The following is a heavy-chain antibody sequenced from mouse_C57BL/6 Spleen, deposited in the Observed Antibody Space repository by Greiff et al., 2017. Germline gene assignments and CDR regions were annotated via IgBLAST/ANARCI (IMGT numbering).Heavy chain of an antibody. CDR3: VYGYDGSAMDY. CDR2: IHPNSGST. V-gene: IGHV1-64*01. J-gene: IGHJ4*01. CDR1: GYTFTSSW. D-gene: IGHD2-2*01. Sequence: QVQLQQPGAELVKPGASVKLSCKASGYTFTSSWMHWVKQRAGQGLEGIGMIHPNSGSTNYNEKFKSKATLTVDISSSTAYMQLSSLTSEDSAVYYSVYGYDGSAMDYWGQGTSVTVSS.